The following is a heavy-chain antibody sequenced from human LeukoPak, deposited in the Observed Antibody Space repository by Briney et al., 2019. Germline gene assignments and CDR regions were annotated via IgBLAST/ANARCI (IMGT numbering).Heavy chain of an antibody. CDR1: GGSFSGYY. V-gene: IGHV4-34*01. J-gene: IGHJ4*02. CDR2: INHSGST. Sequence: SETLSLTCAVYGGSFSGYYWSWIRQPPGKGLEWIGEINHSGSTNYNPSLKGRVTISVDTSKNQFSLKLSSVTAADTAVYYCARGSPELDYYDSSGYPDYWGQGTLVTVSS. D-gene: IGHD3-22*01. CDR3: ARGSPELDYYDSSGYPDY.